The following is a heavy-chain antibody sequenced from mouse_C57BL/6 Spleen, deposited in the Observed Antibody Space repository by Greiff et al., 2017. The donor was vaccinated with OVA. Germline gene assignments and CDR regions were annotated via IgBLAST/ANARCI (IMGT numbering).Heavy chain of an antibody. D-gene: IGHD3-2*02. Sequence: QVQLQQSGPELVKPGASVKISCKASGYAFSSSWMNWVKQRPGQGLEWIGRIYPGDGDTNYNGKFKGKATLTADKSSSTAYMQLSSLTSEDSAVYFCAAQGSSGYFDYWGQGTTLTVSS. CDR1: GYAFSSSW. V-gene: IGHV1-82*01. CDR2: IYPGDGDT. J-gene: IGHJ2*01. CDR3: AAQGSSGYFDY.